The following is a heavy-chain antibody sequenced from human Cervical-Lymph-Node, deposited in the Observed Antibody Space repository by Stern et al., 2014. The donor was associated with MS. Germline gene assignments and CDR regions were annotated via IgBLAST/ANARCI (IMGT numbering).Heavy chain of an antibody. CDR1: GFTFSNHW. Sequence: EVQLVESGGGLVQPVGSLRLSCAASGFTFSNHWMHWVRQTPGKGLVWVSRISSDGTNTRYADSVKGRFTISRDNAKNTLYLQMRSLRVDDTAVYYCVRAPLAISGVIFGWFDTWGQGMLVTVSS. J-gene: IGHJ5*02. CDR2: ISSDGTNT. CDR3: VRAPLAISGVIFGWFDT. V-gene: IGHV3-74*01. D-gene: IGHD3-3*01.